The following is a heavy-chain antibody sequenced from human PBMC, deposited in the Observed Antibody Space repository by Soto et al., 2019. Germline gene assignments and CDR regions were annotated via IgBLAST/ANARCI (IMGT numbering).Heavy chain of an antibody. CDR2: IYHSVST. CDR3: ASEIGYCTNGVCSEGAFDY. V-gene: IGHV4-38-2*02. CDR1: GYSINSDDY. J-gene: IGHJ4*02. D-gene: IGHD2-8*01. Sequence: SETLSLTCTVSGYSINSDDYWGWIRQPPGKGLEWIASIYHSVSTFYNPSLRSRVTISVDRSKNQFSLKLSSVTAADTAVYYCASEIGYCTNGVCSEGAFDYWGQGTLVTVSS.